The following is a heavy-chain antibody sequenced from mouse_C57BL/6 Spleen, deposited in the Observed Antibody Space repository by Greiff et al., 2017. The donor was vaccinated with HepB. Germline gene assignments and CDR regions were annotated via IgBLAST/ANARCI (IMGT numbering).Heavy chain of an antibody. D-gene: IGHD3-2*02. CDR2: INPNNGGT. Sequence: EVKLQESGPELVKPGASVKMSCKASGYTFTDYNMHWVKQSHGKSLEWIGYINPNNGGTSYNQKFKGKATLTVNKSSSTAYMELRSLTSEDSAVYYCARQLRPLYYAMDYWGQGTSVTVSS. J-gene: IGHJ4*01. V-gene: IGHV1-22*01. CDR3: ARQLRPLYYAMDY. CDR1: GYTFTDYN.